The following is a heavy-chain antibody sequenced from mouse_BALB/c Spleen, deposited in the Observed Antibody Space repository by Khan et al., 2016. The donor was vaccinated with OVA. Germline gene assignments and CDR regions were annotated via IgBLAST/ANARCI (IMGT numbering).Heavy chain of an antibody. CDR2: IAPGSGST. D-gene: IGHD1-1*01. CDR1: GYTFTSYW. Sequence: DLVKPGASVKLSCKASGYTFTSYWINWIKQRPGQGLEWIGRIAPGSGSTYYNEMFKGKATLTVDTSSTTAYIQLSSLSSEDSAVYCCARENYYGRNCYAMDYWGQGTSVTGSS. CDR3: ARENYYGRNCYAMDY. V-gene: IGHV1S41*01. J-gene: IGHJ4*01.